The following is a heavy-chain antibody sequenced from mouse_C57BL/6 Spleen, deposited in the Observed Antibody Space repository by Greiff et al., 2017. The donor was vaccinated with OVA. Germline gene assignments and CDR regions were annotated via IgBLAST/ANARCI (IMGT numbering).Heavy chain of an antibody. D-gene: IGHD2-5*01. V-gene: IGHV1-82*01. CDR3: ARDSNFLLDY. J-gene: IGHJ2*01. Sequence: VQLQQSGPELVKPGASVKISCKASGYAFSSSWMNWVKQRPGKGLEWIGRIYPGDGDTNYNGKFKGKATLTADKSSSTAYMQLSSLTSEDAAVYFCARDSNFLLDYWGQGTTLTVSS. CDR2: IYPGDGDT. CDR1: GYAFSSSW.